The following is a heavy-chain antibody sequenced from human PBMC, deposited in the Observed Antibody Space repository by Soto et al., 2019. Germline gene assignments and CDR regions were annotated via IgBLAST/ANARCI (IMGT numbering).Heavy chain of an antibody. D-gene: IGHD3-3*01. J-gene: IGHJ4*02. V-gene: IGHV1-46*01. Sequence: QVQLVQSGAEVKKPGASVKVSCKASGYSFISHQMHWVRQAPGQGPEWMGIINPSGGGTSYAQKFQGRVTMTRDTSTSTVYMELSSLRSEDTAVYYCARPPNNDFWHGYLSYWGQGTLVTVSP. CDR1: GYSFISHQ. CDR2: INPSGGGT. CDR3: ARPPNNDFWHGYLSY.